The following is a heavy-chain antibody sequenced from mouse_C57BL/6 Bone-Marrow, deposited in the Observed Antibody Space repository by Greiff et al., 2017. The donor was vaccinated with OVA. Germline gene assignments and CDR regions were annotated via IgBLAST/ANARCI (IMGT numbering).Heavy chain of an antibody. CDR3: AGLDGYYWYFDV. D-gene: IGHD2-3*01. J-gene: IGHJ1*03. V-gene: IGHV8-12*01. CDR2: IYWDDDK. Sequence: QVTLKVSGPGILQSTQTLSLTCSFSGFSLSTSGMGVSWIRQPPGKGLEWLAHIYWDDDKRYNPFLKSRTTISKDTTRNQVVLKITSVDTADTATYYCAGLDGYYWYFDVWGTGTPVTVSS. CDR1: GFSLSTSGMG.